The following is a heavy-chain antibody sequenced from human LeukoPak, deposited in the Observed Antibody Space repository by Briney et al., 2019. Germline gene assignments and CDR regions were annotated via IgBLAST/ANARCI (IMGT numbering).Heavy chain of an antibody. CDR3: ARGDSSSWSANYYMDV. V-gene: IGHV4-4*02. CDR1: GFTVSSNY. J-gene: IGHJ6*03. CDR2: IYHSGST. D-gene: IGHD6-13*01. Sequence: GSLRLSCAASGFTVSSNYMSWVRQPPGKGLEWIGEIYHSGSTNYNPSLKSRVTISVDKSKNQFSLKLSSVTAADTAVYYCARGDSSSWSANYYMDVWGKGTTVTVSS.